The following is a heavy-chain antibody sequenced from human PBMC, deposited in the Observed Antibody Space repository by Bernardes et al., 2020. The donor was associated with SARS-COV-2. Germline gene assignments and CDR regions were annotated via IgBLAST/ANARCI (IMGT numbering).Heavy chain of an antibody. CDR1: GYTFTSYA. D-gene: IGHD3-10*01. Sequence: ASVKVSCEASGYTFTSYAMHWVRQAPGQRLEWMGWINAGNGNTKYSQKFQGRVTITRDTSASTAYMELSSLRSEDTAVYYCARGGTYYGSGISFYYYYYGMDVWGQGTTVTVSS. CDR3: ARGGTYYGSGISFYYYYYGMDV. V-gene: IGHV1-3*01. J-gene: IGHJ6*02. CDR2: INAGNGNT.